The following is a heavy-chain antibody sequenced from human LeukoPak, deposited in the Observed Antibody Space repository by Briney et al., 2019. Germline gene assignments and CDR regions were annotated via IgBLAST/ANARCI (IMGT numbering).Heavy chain of an antibody. Sequence: TGGSLRLSCAASGFIFSSYAMSWVRQAPGKGLEWVSGISGGGGSTYYADSVRRRFTISRDNSENTLYLQMNSLRAEDTAVYYCVQEGGFWSGYYFDYWGQGTLVTVSS. V-gene: IGHV3-23*01. CDR3: VQEGGFWSGYYFDY. CDR1: GFIFSSYA. D-gene: IGHD3-3*01. J-gene: IGHJ4*02. CDR2: ISGGGGST.